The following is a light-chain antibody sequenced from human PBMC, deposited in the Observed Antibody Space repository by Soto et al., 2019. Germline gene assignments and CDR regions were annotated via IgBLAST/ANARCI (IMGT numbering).Light chain of an antibody. Sequence: DIQMTQSPSTLSASVGDRVTITCRASHSISSWLAWYQQKPGKAPKVLIFQASNLQNGVPSRFSGRGSGTEFSLTISSLQPDDFATYYCQQYYTYSVTFGPGTKVDMK. J-gene: IGKJ3*01. CDR2: QAS. CDR3: QQYYTYSVT. V-gene: IGKV1-5*03. CDR1: HSISSW.